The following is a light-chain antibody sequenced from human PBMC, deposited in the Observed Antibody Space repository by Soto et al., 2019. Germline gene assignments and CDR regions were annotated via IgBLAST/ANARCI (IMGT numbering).Light chain of an antibody. CDR2: GAS. Sequence: EIVLTQSPGTLSLSPGERATLSCRASQSVSSSYLAWYQQKPGQAPRLLIYGASSRATGMPERFSGSGSGTDFTLSISRLEPEDFAVYYCQQYNNWPTRLTLGGGTKVDIK. J-gene: IGKJ4*01. CDR3: QQYNNWPTRLT. V-gene: IGKV3-20*01. CDR1: QSVSSSY.